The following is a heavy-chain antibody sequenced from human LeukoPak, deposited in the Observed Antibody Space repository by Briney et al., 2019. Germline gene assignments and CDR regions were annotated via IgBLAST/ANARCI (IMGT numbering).Heavy chain of an antibody. V-gene: IGHV1-2*02. D-gene: IGHD5-18*01. CDR3: ARVTAMTDYYGMHV. CDR1: GYTFTGYY. CDR2: INPNSGGT. J-gene: IGHJ6*04. Sequence: ASVKVSCKASGYTFTGYYMHWVRQAPGQGLEWMGWINPNSGGTNYAQKFQGRVNMTRDTSISTAYMELSRLRSDDTAVYYCARVTAMTDYYGMHVWGEGPTVTVSS.